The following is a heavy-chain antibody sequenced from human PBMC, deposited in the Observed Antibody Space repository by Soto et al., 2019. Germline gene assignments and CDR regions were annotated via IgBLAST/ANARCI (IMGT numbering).Heavy chain of an antibody. D-gene: IGHD3-22*01. CDR1: GGSISSTNW. Sequence: SETLSLTCVVSGGSISSTNWWTWVRQTPGKGLEWIGYIYYSGSTYYNPSLKSRVTISVDTSKNQFSLKLSSVTAADTAVYYCARTSSGRFDYWGQGTLVTVSS. CDR2: IYYSGST. CDR3: ARTSSGRFDY. V-gene: IGHV4-4*02. J-gene: IGHJ4*02.